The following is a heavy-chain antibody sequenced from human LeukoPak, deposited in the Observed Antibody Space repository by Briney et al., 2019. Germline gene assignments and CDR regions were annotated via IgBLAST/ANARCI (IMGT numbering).Heavy chain of an antibody. Sequence: SETLSLTCTVSGNSISSYYYYWSWVRQPAGKGLEWIGRVYTSGSTNYNPSLKSRVTMSLDTSKNQFSLRLSSVTAADTAVYYCAGSSIVVLPAALKVYYYYMDVWGKGTTVTVSS. J-gene: IGHJ6*03. CDR1: GNSISSYYYY. V-gene: IGHV4-61*02. D-gene: IGHD2-2*01. CDR3: AGSSIVVLPAALKVYYYYMDV. CDR2: VYTSGST.